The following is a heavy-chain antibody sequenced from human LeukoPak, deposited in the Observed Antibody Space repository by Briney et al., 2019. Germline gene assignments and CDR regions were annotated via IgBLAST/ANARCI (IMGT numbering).Heavy chain of an antibody. CDR3: ARGRSGRLVY. CDR2: IYYSGST. V-gene: IGHV4-31*03. Sequence: SETLSLTCTVSGGSISSGGYYWSWIRQHPGKGLEWIGYIYYSGSTYYNPSLKSRVTISVDTSKNQFSLKLSSVTAADTAVYYCARGRSGRLVYWGQGTLVPVSS. D-gene: IGHD3-10*01. J-gene: IGHJ4*02. CDR1: GGSISSGGYY.